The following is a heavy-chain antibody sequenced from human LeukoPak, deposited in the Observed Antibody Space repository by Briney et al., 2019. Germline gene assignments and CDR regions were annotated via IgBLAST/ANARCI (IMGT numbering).Heavy chain of an antibody. J-gene: IGHJ4*02. Sequence: SETLSLTCTVSGGSISSSSYYWGWIRQPPGKGLEWIGSIYYSGSTNYNPSLKSRVTMSVDTSKNQFSLKLSSVTAADTAVYYCARDWIVGATIPFDYWGQGTLVTVSS. V-gene: IGHV4-39*07. CDR3: ARDWIVGATIPFDY. D-gene: IGHD1-26*01. CDR1: GGSISSSSYY. CDR2: IYYSGST.